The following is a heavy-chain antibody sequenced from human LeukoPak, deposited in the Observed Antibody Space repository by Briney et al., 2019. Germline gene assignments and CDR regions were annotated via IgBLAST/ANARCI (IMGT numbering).Heavy chain of an antibody. J-gene: IGHJ4*02. Sequence: PGGSLRLSCAASGFTVSSSYMSWVRQAPGKGLEWVSSISSSSSYIYYADSVKGRFTISRDNAKNSLFLQMNSLRAEDTAVYYCARDLPKGYWGQGTLVTVSS. CDR1: GFTVSSSY. CDR3: ARDLPKGY. CDR2: ISSSSSYI. V-gene: IGHV3-21*01.